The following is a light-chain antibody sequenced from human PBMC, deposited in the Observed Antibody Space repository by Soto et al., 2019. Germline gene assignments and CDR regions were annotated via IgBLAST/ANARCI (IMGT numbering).Light chain of an antibody. CDR2: AAS. J-gene: IGKJ4*01. CDR3: QQSFTTRPT. Sequence: DIQMTQSPSSLSASVGDRVTITCRASQSISDNLNWYQHKPGTAPNLLIYAASSLQSGVPSRFSGSGSGTDFTLTISSLQPEDFVSYYCQQSFTTRPTFGGGTKVDIK. V-gene: IGKV1-39*01. CDR1: QSISDN.